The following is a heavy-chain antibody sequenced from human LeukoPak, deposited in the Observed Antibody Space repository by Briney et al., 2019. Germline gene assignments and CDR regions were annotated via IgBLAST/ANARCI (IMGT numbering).Heavy chain of an antibody. CDR2: ISYDGSKK. J-gene: IGHJ6*02. Sequence: GGSLRLSCAASGFIFSSYGMHWVRQAPGKGLEWVAVISYDGSKKYYADSVKGRFTISRDNSKNMLYLQMNSLRAEDTAVYYCAKCRGIAAAHWYGMDVWGQGTTVTVSS. D-gene: IGHD6-13*01. CDR1: GFIFSSYG. V-gene: IGHV3-30*18. CDR3: AKCRGIAAAHWYGMDV.